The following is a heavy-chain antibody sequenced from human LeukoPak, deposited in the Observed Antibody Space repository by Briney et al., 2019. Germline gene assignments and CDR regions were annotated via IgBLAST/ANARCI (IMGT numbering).Heavy chain of an antibody. V-gene: IGHV3-23*01. CDR1: GFTFSSYG. CDR2: ISGSGGST. J-gene: IGHJ4*02. CDR3: GKGAAYGSGSYYFDY. Sequence: PGGTLRLSCAASGFTFSSYGMSWVRQAPGKGLEWVSAISGSGGSTYYADSVKGRFTISRDNSKKTLYLQMNSLRAEDTAVYYCGKGAAYGSGSYYFDYWGQGTLVTVSS. D-gene: IGHD3-10*01.